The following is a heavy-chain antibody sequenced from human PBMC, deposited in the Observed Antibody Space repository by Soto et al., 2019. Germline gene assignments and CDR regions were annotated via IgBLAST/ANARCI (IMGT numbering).Heavy chain of an antibody. CDR3: ARDLGGSAKATQRYNWFDP. Sequence: PSETLSLTCAVSGGSISSYYWSWIRQPPGKGLEWIGHISYSGTTNYNPSLQSRVTMSLDTSKNHFSLRLSSVTAADTAVYYCARDLGGSAKATQRYNWFDPWGQGTLVTVSS. J-gene: IGHJ5*02. D-gene: IGHD3-16*01. CDR2: ISYSGTT. CDR1: GGSISSYY. V-gene: IGHV4-59*01.